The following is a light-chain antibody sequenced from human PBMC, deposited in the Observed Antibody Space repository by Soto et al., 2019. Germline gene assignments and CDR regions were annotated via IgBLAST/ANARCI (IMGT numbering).Light chain of an antibody. CDR1: QSVSSN. CDR2: GAS. CDR3: QQYGSPLT. Sequence: EIVMTQSPATLSVPPGERATLSCRASQSVSSNLAWYQQKPGQAPRLLIYGASTRATGIPDRFSGSGSGTDFTLTISRLEPEDFAVYYCQQYGSPLTFGGGTKVDI. V-gene: IGKV3-15*01. J-gene: IGKJ4*01.